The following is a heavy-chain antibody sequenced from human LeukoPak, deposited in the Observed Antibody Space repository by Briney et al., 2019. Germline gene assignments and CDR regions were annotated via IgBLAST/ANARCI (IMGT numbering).Heavy chain of an antibody. CDR3: ARVIRGINNNFDY. V-gene: IGHV3-30*04. D-gene: IGHD3-10*01. CDR1: GFTFSSYV. Sequence: PGRSLRLSCAASGFTFSSYVMHWVRQAPGKGLEWVAIISYDGSNEYYADSVKGRFTISRDNAKNSLYLQMNSLRAEDTAVYYCARVIRGINNNFDYWGQGTLVTVSS. J-gene: IGHJ4*02. CDR2: ISYDGSNE.